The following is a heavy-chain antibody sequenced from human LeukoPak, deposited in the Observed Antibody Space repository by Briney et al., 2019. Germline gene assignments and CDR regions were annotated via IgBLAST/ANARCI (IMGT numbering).Heavy chain of an antibody. CDR2: ISSSSSYI. D-gene: IGHD3-9*01. J-gene: IGHJ5*02. CDR1: GFTFSDYY. Sequence: PGGSLRLSCAASGFTFSDYYMSWIRQAPGKGLEWVSSISSSSSYIYYADSVKGRFTISRDNAKNSLYLQMNSLRAEDTAVYYCAKGGRYDIYRFDPWGQGTLVTVSS. V-gene: IGHV3-11*06. CDR3: AKGGRYDIYRFDP.